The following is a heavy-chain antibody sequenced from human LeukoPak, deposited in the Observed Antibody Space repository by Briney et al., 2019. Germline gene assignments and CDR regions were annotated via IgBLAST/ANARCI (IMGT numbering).Heavy chain of an antibody. V-gene: IGHV3-30*18. D-gene: IGHD1-26*01. Sequence: PGGSLRLSCAASGFTFSSYGMHWVRQAPGKGLEWVAVISYDGSNKYYADSVKGRFTISRDNSKNTLYLQMNSLRAEDTAVYYCAKEMWRGSYSFDYWGQGTLVTVSS. CDR2: ISYDGSNK. CDR3: AKEMWRGSYSFDY. CDR1: GFTFSSYG. J-gene: IGHJ4*02.